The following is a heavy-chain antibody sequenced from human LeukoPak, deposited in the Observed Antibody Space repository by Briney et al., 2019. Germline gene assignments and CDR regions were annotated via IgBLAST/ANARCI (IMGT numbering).Heavy chain of an antibody. CDR1: GFTFRNYS. Sequence: PGGFLRLSCAASGFTFRNYSMNWVRQAPGKGLEWVSGISDSGGTTDYADSVKGRFAISRDNSNNTLYLQMNSLRAEDTAVYYCAKARSGSSSSCYNYWGQGTLVTVSS. D-gene: IGHD2-2*02. CDR2: ISDSGGTT. V-gene: IGHV3-23*01. CDR3: AKARSGSSSSCYNY. J-gene: IGHJ4*02.